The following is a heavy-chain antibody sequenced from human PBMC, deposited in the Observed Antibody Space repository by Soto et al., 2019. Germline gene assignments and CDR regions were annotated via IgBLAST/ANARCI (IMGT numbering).Heavy chain of an antibody. J-gene: IGHJ5*02. CDR3: ARIATARGSKNWFDP. Sequence: PGGSLRLSCAASGFTFSSYSMNWVRQAPGKGLEWVSYISSGSTTIYYADSVKGRFTISRDNAQNSLYLQMNSLRGEDTAVYYCARIATARGSKNWFDPWGEGT. CDR1: GFTFSSYS. CDR2: ISSGSTTI. V-gene: IGHV3-48*01. D-gene: IGHD3-10*01.